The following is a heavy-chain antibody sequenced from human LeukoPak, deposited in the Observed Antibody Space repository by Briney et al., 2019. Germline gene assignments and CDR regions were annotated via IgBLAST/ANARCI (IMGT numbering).Heavy chain of an antibody. Sequence: SETPSLTCTVSGGSLSSGGYYWSWIRQHPGKGPGWIGYIYYSGSTYYNPSLKSRVTISVDTSKNQFSLKLSSVTAADTAVYYCARGRIIDDILTGYYRYFQHWGQGTLVTVSS. CDR1: GGSLSSGGYY. CDR2: IYYSGST. D-gene: IGHD3-9*01. V-gene: IGHV4-31*03. CDR3: ARGRIIDDILTGYYRYFQH. J-gene: IGHJ1*01.